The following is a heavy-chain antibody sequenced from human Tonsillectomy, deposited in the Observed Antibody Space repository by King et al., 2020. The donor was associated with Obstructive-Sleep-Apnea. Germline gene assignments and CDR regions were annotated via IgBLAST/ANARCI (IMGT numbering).Heavy chain of an antibody. CDR2: IYHSGST. D-gene: IGHD3-22*01. CDR3: ARVLIGNYYDSSGYLFDY. CDR1: GYSISSGYY. J-gene: IGHJ4*02. V-gene: IGHV4-38-2*02. Sequence: QLQESGPGLVKPSETLSLTCTVSGYSISSGYYWGWIRQPPGKGLEWIGSIYHSGSTYYNPSLKSRVTISVDTSKNQFSLKLSSVTAADTAVYYCARVLIGNYYDSSGYLFDYWGQGTLVTVSS.